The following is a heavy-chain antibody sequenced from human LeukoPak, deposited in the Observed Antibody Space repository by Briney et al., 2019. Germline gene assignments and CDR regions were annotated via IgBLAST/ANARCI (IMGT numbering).Heavy chain of an antibody. D-gene: IGHD2-21*01. CDR3: ARADRLDGGPYLIGP. CDR2: INPNSGGT. J-gene: IGHJ5*02. CDR1: GYTFTDYY. V-gene: IGHV1-2*02. Sequence: ASVKVSCKASGYTFTDYYMHWVRQAPGQGLEWMGWINPNSGGTSSAQKFQGRVTMTRDTSITTVYMEVSWLTSDDTAIYYCARADRLDGGPYLIGPWGQGTLVTVSS.